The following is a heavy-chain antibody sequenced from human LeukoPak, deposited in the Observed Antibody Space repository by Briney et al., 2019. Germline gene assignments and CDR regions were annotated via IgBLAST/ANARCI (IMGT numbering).Heavy chain of an antibody. D-gene: IGHD3-22*01. CDR1: GFTFSGFA. CDR3: AKAPYYSDNYYFDY. V-gene: IGHV3-23*01. J-gene: IGHJ4*02. CDR2: ISGSGGST. Sequence: GGSLRLSCAASGFTFSGFAMGWVRPAPGKGLEWGSAISGSGGSTKYADSVKGRFTMSRDNSKNTLYLQMSSLRAEDTAVYYCAKAPYYSDNYYFDYWGQGTLVTVSS.